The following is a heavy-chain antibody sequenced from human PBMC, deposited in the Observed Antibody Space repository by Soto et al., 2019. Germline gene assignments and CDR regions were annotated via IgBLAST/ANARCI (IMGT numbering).Heavy chain of an antibody. V-gene: IGHV4-4*02. D-gene: IGHD1-26*01. CDR1: GVSITSTNW. CDR3: ATVPGIVGATHFDC. Sequence: QVQLQASGPGLVKPSQTLSLTCAVSGVSITSTNWWTWIRQPPGKGLEWIGEMYHSGSNNYNPSLKVRVSISVDKSKNQFPLKVSSVTAADTAVYYCATVPGIVGATHFDCWGQGALVTVSS. CDR2: MYHSGSN. J-gene: IGHJ4*02.